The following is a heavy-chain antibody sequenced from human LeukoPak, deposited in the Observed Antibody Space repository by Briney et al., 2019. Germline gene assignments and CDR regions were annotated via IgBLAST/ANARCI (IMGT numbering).Heavy chain of an antibody. D-gene: IGHD2-2*03. CDR1: GFTFSSYA. Sequence: PGGSLRLSCAASGFTFSSYAISWVRQAPGQGLEWMGGIIPIFGTANYAQKFQGRVTITADESTSTAYMELSSLRSEDTAVYYCASGYCSSTSCYCAYWGQGTLVTVSS. V-gene: IGHV1-69*01. CDR3: ASGYCSSTSCYCAY. J-gene: IGHJ4*02. CDR2: IIPIFGTA.